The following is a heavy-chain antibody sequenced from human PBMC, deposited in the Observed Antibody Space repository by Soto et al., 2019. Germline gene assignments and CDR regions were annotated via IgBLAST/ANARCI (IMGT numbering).Heavy chain of an antibody. J-gene: IGHJ4*02. CDR3: TTAKITMVRGVILGY. CDR1: GFTFSNAW. CDR2: IKSKTDGGTT. V-gene: IGHV3-15*01. Sequence: PGGSLRLSCAASGFTFSNAWMSWVRQAPGKGLEWVGRIKSKTDGGTTDYAAPVKGRFTISRDDSKNTLYLQMNSLKTEDTAVYYCTTAKITMVRGVILGYWGQGTLVTVSS. D-gene: IGHD3-10*01.